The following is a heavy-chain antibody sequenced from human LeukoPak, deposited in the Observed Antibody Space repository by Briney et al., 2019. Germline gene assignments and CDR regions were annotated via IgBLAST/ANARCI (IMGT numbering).Heavy chain of an antibody. CDR1: GDSISGYY. V-gene: IGHV4-59*01. CDR2: IYYSGST. J-gene: IGHJ4*02. CDR3: ASGRPLGFDY. Sequence: SETLSLTCTVSGDSISGYYWSWIRQPPGKGLEWIGYIYYSGSTSYNPSLKSRVTMSVDTSKNQFSLKLSSVTAADTAVYYCASGRPLGFDYWGQGALVTVSS. D-gene: IGHD1-26*01.